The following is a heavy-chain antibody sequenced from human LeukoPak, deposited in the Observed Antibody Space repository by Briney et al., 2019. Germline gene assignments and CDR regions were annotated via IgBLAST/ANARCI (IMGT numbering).Heavy chain of an antibody. CDR2: IYTSGST. D-gene: IGHD3-16*01. J-gene: IGHJ5*02. CDR1: GGSISSYY. CDR3: ARDYGAFYDYVWGSLDWFDP. Sequence: PSETLTLTCTVSGGSISSYYWSWIRQPAGKGLEWIGRIYTSGSTNYNPSLKSRVTMSVDTSKNQFSLKLSSVTAADTAVYYCARDYGAFYDYVWGSLDWFDPWGQGTLVTVSS. V-gene: IGHV4-4*07.